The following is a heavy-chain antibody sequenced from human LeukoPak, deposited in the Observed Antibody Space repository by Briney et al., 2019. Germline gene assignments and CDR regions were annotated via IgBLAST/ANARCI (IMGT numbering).Heavy chain of an antibody. D-gene: IGHD1-26*01. J-gene: IGHJ3*02. CDR2: IYYSGAT. CDR1: GGSISSSIYY. V-gene: IGHV4-39*01. CDR3: ATPYSGGYHGLDI. Sequence: SETLSLTCTVSGGSISSSIYYCAWIRQPPGKGLEWIGSIYYSGATYYNPSLKSRVTISIDTSKNQFSLKLSSVTAADTAVYYCATPYSGGYHGLDIWGQGTMVTVSS.